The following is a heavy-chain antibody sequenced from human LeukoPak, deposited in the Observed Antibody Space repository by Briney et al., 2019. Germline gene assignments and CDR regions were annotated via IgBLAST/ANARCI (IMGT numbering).Heavy chain of an antibody. J-gene: IGHJ5*02. Sequence: SQTLSLTCAISGDSVSSNRAAWNWIRQSPSRGLEWLGRTYYRSKWYNDYAVSVKSRITINPDTSKNQFSLQLNSVTPEDTAVYYCAREASSYSNYVGWFDPWGQGTLVTVSS. CDR2: TYYRSKWYN. V-gene: IGHV6-1*01. CDR1: GDSVSSNRAA. D-gene: IGHD4-11*01. CDR3: AREASSYSNYVGWFDP.